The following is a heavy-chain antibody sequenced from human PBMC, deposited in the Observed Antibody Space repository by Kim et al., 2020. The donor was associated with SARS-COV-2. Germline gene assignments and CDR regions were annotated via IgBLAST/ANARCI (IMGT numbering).Heavy chain of an antibody. CDR2: IKQDGSEK. J-gene: IGHJ4*02. CDR3: ARDKGIHLWSEVPDF. Sequence: GGSLRLSCAASGFIFGTYWMTWVRQAPGKGLEWVANIKQDGSEKYYVDSVKGRFTISRDNAKNSLYLQMNSLRAEDTAVYYCARDKGIHLWSEVPDFWGQGTLVTVSS. D-gene: IGHD5-18*01. V-gene: IGHV3-7*01. CDR1: GFIFGTYW.